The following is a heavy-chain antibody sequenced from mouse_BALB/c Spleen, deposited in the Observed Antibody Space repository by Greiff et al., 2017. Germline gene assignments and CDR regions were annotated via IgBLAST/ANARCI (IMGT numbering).Heavy chain of an antibody. Sequence: QVQLKESGPGLVAPSQSLSITCTVSGFSLTSYGVHWVRQPPGKGLEWLGVIWAGGSTNYNSALMSRLSISKDNSKSQVFLKMNSLQTDDTAMYYCAREYGNYLYYAMDYWGQGTSVTVSS. V-gene: IGHV2-9*02. CDR1: GFSLTSYG. CDR2: IWAGGST. CDR3: AREYGNYLYYAMDY. D-gene: IGHD2-10*02. J-gene: IGHJ4*01.